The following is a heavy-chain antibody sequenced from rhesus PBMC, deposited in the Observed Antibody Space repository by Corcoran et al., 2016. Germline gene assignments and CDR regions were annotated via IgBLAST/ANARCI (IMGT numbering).Heavy chain of an antibody. D-gene: IGHD1-44*01. V-gene: IGHV2-95*01. Sequence: QVTLKESGPALVKPTQTLTLTCTFSGFSISTTGTGVGWFRQPPGKALEWLASIYWNDSKYYSTSLKSRLTISKDTSKNQVVLTMTNMDPVDTATYYCARIVGTTRFDYWGQGVLVTVSS. J-gene: IGHJ4*01. CDR3: ARIVGTTRFDY. CDR1: GFSISTTGTG. CDR2: IYWNDSK.